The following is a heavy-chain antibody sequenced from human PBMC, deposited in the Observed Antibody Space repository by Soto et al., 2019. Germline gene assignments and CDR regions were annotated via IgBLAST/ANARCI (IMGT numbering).Heavy chain of an antibody. CDR2: VYHSGST. CDR3: ARGGIAVAGTSDDY. CDR1: GDSTSYYY. V-gene: IGHV4-59*08. D-gene: IGHD6-19*01. Sequence: SETLSLTCTVSGDSTSYYYWSWIRVAPGKGLEWIGSVYHSGSTNYNPSLKSRVTILRDSSKAQFSLKLNSATAADTAVYYCARGGIAVAGTSDDYWGQGTLVTVSS. J-gene: IGHJ4*02.